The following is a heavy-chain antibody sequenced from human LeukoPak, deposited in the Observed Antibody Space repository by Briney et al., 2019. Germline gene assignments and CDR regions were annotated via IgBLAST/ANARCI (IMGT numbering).Heavy chain of an antibody. CDR2: ISGSGGST. Sequence: GGSLRLSCAASGFTFSSYAMSWVRQAPGKGLEWVSAISGSGGSTYYADSVKGRFTISRDNSKNTLYLQMNSLRAEDTAVYYCARDQKSGDIVATIEYYFDYWGQGTLVTVSS. V-gene: IGHV3-23*01. D-gene: IGHD5-12*01. CDR1: GFTFSSYA. CDR3: ARDQKSGDIVATIEYYFDY. J-gene: IGHJ4*02.